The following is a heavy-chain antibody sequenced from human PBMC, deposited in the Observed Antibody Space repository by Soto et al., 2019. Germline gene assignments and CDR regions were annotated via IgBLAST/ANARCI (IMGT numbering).Heavy chain of an antibody. CDR3: GRERFDP. V-gene: IGHV3-74*01. CDR2: IKTDGSST. CDR1: GFTFSNYW. Sequence: GESLKISCAASGFTFSNYWMHWVRQAPGKGLEWVSRIKTDGSSTSYADSVKGRFTISRDNAKNTVYLQMNSLRAEDTAVYYCGRERFDPWGQGTLVTVSS. J-gene: IGHJ5*02.